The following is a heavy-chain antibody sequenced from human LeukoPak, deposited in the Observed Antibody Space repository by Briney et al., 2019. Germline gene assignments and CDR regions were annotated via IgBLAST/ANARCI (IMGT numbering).Heavy chain of an antibody. V-gene: IGHV1-24*01. Sequence: ASVKVSCKVSGYTLTELSVHWVRQAPGKGLEWMGGFDPEDGETIYAQKFQGRVTMTEDTSTDTAYMELSSLRSEDTAVYYCATDCGGDCYYAFDIWGQGTMVTVSS. CDR2: FDPEDGET. CDR1: GYTLTELS. CDR3: ATDCGGDCYYAFDI. J-gene: IGHJ3*02. D-gene: IGHD2-21*02.